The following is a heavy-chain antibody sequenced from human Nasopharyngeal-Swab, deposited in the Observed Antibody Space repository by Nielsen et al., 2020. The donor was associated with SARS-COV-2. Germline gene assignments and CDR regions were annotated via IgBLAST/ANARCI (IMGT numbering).Heavy chain of an antibody. CDR2: IGTAGDT. V-gene: IGHV3-13*01. CDR1: GFTFSSYD. J-gene: IGHJ5*02. Sequence: GESLKISCAASGFTFSSYDMHWVRQATGKGPEWVSAIGTAGDTYYPGSVKGRFTISRENAKNSLYLQMNSLRAEDTAVYYCARGKNPYYDFYNWFDPWGQGTLVTVSS. CDR3: ARGKNPYYDFYNWFDP. D-gene: IGHD3-3*01.